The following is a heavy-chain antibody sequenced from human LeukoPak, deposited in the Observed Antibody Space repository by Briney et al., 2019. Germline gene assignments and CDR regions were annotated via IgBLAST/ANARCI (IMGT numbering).Heavy chain of an antibody. Sequence: PGGSLRLSCAASGFTFSSYWMSWVRQAPGKGLEWVANIKTDGSARYYLDSVKGRFTISRDNAKNSLYLQMNSLRAEDTAVYYCVKEGGSGHGGHDWGQGTLVTVSS. CDR2: IKTDGSAR. D-gene: IGHD4-23*01. CDR3: VKEGGSGHGGHD. J-gene: IGHJ4*02. CDR1: GFTFSSYW. V-gene: IGHV3-7*05.